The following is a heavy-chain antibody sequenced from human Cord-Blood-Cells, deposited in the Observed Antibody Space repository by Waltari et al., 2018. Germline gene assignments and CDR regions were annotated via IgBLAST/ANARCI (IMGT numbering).Heavy chain of an antibody. V-gene: IGHV4-34*01. Sequence: QVQLQQWRAGLLKPSETLSLTCAVYGVSFSGYYWSWIRQPPGKGLEWIGEINHSGSTNYNPSLKSRVTISVDTSKNQFSLKLSSVTAADTAVYYCARGDNIYSGYEYYFDYWGQGTLVTVSS. CDR3: ARGDNIYSGYEYYFDY. J-gene: IGHJ4*02. D-gene: IGHD5-12*01. CDR2: INHSGST. CDR1: GVSFSGYY.